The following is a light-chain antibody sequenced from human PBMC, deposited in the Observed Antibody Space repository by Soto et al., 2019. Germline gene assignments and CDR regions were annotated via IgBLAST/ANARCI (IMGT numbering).Light chain of an antibody. J-gene: IGLJ2*01. CDR2: EVN. CDR1: SSDVGFYNY. Sequence: SVLTQPPSASGSPGQSVTISCTGTSSDVGFYNYVSWFQQHPGKAPKLIIYEVNKRPSGVPDRFSGSKSGNTASLTVSGLQAEDEADYYCSSYAGINNLIFGGGTKVTV. CDR3: SSYAGINNLI. V-gene: IGLV2-8*01.